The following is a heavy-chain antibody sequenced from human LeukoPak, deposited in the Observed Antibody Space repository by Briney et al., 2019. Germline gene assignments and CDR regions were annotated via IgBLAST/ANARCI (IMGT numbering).Heavy chain of an antibody. D-gene: IGHD3-22*01. CDR1: GGSFSGYY. Sequence: PSETLSLTCAVYGGSFSGYYWSWIRQPPGKGLEWIGEINHSGSTNYNPSLKSRVTISVGTSKNQFSLKLSSVTAADTAVYYCARGKDYYDSSGYLIYWGQGTLVTVSS. J-gene: IGHJ4*02. CDR2: INHSGST. V-gene: IGHV4-34*01. CDR3: ARGKDYYDSSGYLIY.